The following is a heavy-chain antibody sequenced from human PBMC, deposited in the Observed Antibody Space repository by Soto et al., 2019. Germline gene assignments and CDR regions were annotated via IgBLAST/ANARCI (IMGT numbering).Heavy chain of an antibody. J-gene: IGHJ4*02. CDR1: GFTFDDYA. D-gene: IGHD3-9*01. V-gene: IGHV3-9*01. CDR3: IRKYYNTLGDY. CDR2: ISWNHGGI. Sequence: GGSLRLSCVVSGFTFDDYAMHWVRQAPGKGLEWVSSISWNHGGIGYADSVRGRFTVSRDNAKNSLYLQMNSLRREDTAFYYCIRKYYNTLGDYWGQGTLVTAPQ.